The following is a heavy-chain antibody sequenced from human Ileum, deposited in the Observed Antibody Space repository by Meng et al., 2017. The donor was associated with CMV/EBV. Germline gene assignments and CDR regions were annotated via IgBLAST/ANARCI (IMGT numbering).Heavy chain of an antibody. CDR2: IWYAGSNK. CDR3: APESYTTDYYYFHY. V-gene: IGHV3-33*01. J-gene: IGHJ4*02. D-gene: IGHD2/OR15-2a*01. Sequence: SAFTFIRSALHWVRQAPGKVLDWVALIWYAGSNKYYAASVKGRLTISRDNSKNTLYLQMNRLRADDTAIYYCAPESYTTDYYYFHYWGQGTLVTVSS. CDR1: AFTFIRSA.